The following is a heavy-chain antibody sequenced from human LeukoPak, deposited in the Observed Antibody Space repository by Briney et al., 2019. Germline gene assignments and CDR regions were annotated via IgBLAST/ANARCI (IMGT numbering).Heavy chain of an antibody. CDR3: ARVPYCSGGSCSGYYDMDV. CDR1: GYTFTGYY. J-gene: IGHJ6*02. V-gene: IGHV1-2*02. CDR2: INPNSGGT. Sequence: GASVKVSCKASGYTFTGYYMHWVRQAPGQGLEWMGWINPNSGGTNYAQKFQGRVTMTRDTSISTAYMELSRLRSDDTAVYYCARVPYCSGGSCSGYYDMDVWGQGTTVTVSS. D-gene: IGHD2-15*01.